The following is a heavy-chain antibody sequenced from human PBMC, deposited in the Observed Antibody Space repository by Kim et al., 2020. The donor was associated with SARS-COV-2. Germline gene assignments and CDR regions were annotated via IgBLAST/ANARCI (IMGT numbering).Heavy chain of an antibody. J-gene: IGHJ6*02. CDR3: AREVPYQLLSWYGMDV. V-gene: IGHV4-4*07. CDR2: IYFTGGT. Sequence: SETLSLTCTVSGGSVNSYWWSWTRQPAGKGLEWIGRIYFTGGTNYNPSLKSRVTMSVDTSKNRFSLKLNSVTAADAAVYYCAREVPYQLLSWYGMDVWGQGTTVTVSS. D-gene: IGHD2-2*01. CDR1: GGSVNSYW.